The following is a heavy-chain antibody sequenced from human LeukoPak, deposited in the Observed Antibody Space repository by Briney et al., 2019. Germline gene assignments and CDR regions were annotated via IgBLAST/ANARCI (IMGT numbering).Heavy chain of an antibody. CDR2: IYYSGST. D-gene: IGHD3-22*01. CDR3: ARDRSYDSSGYYPWFDP. Sequence: SETLSLTCTVSGGSISSSSYYWGWIRQPPGKGLEWIGSIYYSGSTYYNPSLKSRVTISVDTSKNQFSLKLSSVTAADTAVYYCARDRSYDSSGYYPWFDPWGQGTLVTVSS. V-gene: IGHV4-39*07. J-gene: IGHJ5*02. CDR1: GGSISSSSYY.